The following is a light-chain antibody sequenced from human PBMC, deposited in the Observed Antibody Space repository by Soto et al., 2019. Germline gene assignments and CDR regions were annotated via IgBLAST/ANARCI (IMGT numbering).Light chain of an antibody. CDR2: AAS. CDR3: QLYGISPH. CDR1: QGISSW. J-gene: IGKJ5*01. V-gene: IGKV1-12*01. Sequence: DIQMTQSPSSVSASVGDRVTITCRASQGISSWLAWYQQKPGKAPKLLIYAASSLQSGVPSRFSGSGSGTDFTLTINRLEPEDFAVYYCQLYGISPHFGQGTRLEIK.